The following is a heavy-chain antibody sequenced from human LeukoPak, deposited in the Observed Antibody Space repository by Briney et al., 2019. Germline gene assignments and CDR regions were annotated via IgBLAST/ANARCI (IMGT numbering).Heavy chain of an antibody. V-gene: IGHV3-30*04. CDR2: ISSDGSNK. Sequence: PGRSLRLSCAASGFTFSSCAMHWVRQAPGKGLEWVAVISSDGSNKYYADSVKGRLTISRDNSKNTLYLQMNSLRAEDTAVYYCARGPLYGIAVADSYYFDYWGQGTLVTVSS. CDR3: ARGPLYGIAVADSYYFDY. CDR1: GFTFSSCA. J-gene: IGHJ4*02. D-gene: IGHD6-19*01.